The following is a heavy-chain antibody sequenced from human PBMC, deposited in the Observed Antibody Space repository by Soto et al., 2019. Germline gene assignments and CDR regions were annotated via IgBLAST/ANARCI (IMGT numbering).Heavy chain of an antibody. J-gene: IGHJ4*02. CDR3: ASSSKLVVVAATRFDY. Sequence: ASVKVSCKASGGTLSSYTISWVRQSPGQGLEWMGRIIPILGIANYAQKFQGRVTITADKSTSTAYMELSSLRSEDTAVYYCASSSKLVVVAATRFDYWGQGTLVTVSS. V-gene: IGHV1-69*02. CDR1: GGTLSSYT. CDR2: IIPILGIA. D-gene: IGHD2-15*01.